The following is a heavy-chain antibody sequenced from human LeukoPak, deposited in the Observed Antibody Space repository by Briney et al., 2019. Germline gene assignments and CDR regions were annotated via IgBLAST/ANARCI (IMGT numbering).Heavy chain of an antibody. V-gene: IGHV3-7*01. D-gene: IGHD3-3*01. CDR2: LKQDGSEK. CDR1: GFTFSSYW. CDR3: ARLREIPVFGVVTKSTSYFDY. J-gene: IGHJ4*02. Sequence: GGSLRLSCAASGFTFSSYWMSWVRQAPGKGLEWVANLKQDGSEKYYVDSVKGRFTISRDNAKNSLYLQMNSLRAEDTAVYYCARLREIPVFGVVTKSTSYFDYWGQGTLVTVSS.